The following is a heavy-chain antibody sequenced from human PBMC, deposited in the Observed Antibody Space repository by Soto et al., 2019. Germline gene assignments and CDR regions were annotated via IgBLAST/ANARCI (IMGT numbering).Heavy chain of an antibody. CDR3: ARDLPPGGWLRPKGFDY. V-gene: IGHV3-30-3*01. Sequence: GGSLRLSCVASGFTFSSYAMHWVRQAPGKGLEWVAVISYDGSNKYYADSVKGRFTISRDNSKNTLYLQMNSLRAEDTAVYYCARDLPPGGWLRPKGFDYRGQGT. D-gene: IGHD6-19*01. CDR1: GFTFSSYA. J-gene: IGHJ4*02. CDR2: ISYDGSNK.